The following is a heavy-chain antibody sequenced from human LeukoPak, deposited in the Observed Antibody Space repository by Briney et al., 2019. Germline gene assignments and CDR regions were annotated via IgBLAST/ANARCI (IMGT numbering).Heavy chain of an antibody. V-gene: IGHV5-51*01. D-gene: IGHD3-10*01. Sequence: GESLKISCKGSGYSFTSYWIGWVRQMPGKGLEWMGIIYPGDSDTRYSPSFQGQVTISADKSISTAYLQWSSLKASDTAMYYCARHWARAYGSGSYFDYWGQGTLVTVSS. CDR2: IYPGDSDT. CDR1: GYSFTSYW. CDR3: ARHWARAYGSGSYFDY. J-gene: IGHJ4*02.